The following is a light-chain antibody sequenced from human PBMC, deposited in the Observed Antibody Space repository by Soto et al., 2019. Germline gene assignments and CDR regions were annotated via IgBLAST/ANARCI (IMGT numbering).Light chain of an antibody. CDR2: DAS. Sequence: IVLIQSPATLSLSPGERATLSCRASQSVSSYLAWYQQKPGQAPRLLIYDASNRATGIPARFSGSGSGTDFTLTISSLEPEDFAVYYCQQRSNWPPNTFGGGTKVDI. CDR1: QSVSSY. V-gene: IGKV3-11*01. J-gene: IGKJ4*01. CDR3: QQRSNWPPNT.